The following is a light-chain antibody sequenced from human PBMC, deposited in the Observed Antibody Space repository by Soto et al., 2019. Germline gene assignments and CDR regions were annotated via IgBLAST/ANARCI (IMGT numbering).Light chain of an antibody. Sequence: EIVLTQSPGTLSLSLGDRATLSCKASQSVRSTHLAWYQQKPGQAPRLLIYAASSRAIGIPDRFSGSGSGTDFNLTVSWLEPEDFAVYYCQHSRNSPWTFGQGTKVEIK. CDR2: AAS. CDR1: QSVRSTH. CDR3: QHSRNSPWT. J-gene: IGKJ1*01. V-gene: IGKV3-20*01.